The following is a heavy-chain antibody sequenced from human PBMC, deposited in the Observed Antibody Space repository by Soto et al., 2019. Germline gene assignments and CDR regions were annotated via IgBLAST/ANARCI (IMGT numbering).Heavy chain of an antibody. CDR3: ATGLRGYSYGPEY. Sequence: EVQLVESGGGLVQPGGSLRLSCAASGFTFSSCEMNWVRQAPGKGLEWVSYISNTGNTIFYADSVRGRFTISRDNAKKSLFLQMSRLRAEDTAVYYCATGLRGYSYGPEYWGQGTLVTVSS. CDR1: GFTFSSCE. V-gene: IGHV3-48*03. D-gene: IGHD2-15*01. CDR2: ISNTGNTI. J-gene: IGHJ4*02.